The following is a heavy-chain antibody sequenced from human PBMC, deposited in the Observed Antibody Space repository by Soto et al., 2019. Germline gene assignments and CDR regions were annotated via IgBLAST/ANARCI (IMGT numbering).Heavy chain of an antibody. Sequence: ASVKVSCKASGYTFTSYAMHWVRQAPGQRLEWMGWINAGNGNTKYSQKFQGRVTITRDTSASTAYMELSSLRSEDTAVYYCARGPPDIVVVPAAIPFDYWGQGTLVTVSS. J-gene: IGHJ4*02. CDR2: INAGNGNT. CDR3: ARGPPDIVVVPAAIPFDY. CDR1: GYTFTSYA. D-gene: IGHD2-2*01. V-gene: IGHV1-3*01.